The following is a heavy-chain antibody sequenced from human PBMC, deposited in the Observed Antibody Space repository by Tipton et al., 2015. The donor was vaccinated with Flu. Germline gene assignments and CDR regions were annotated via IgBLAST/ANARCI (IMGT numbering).Heavy chain of an antibody. CDR1: GGSISSFY. Sequence: TLSLTCTVSGGSISSFYWSWIRQSAGKGLEWIGRVSSSGSTRYNPSLKGRATISLDMSRNQFSLKLISVTAADTAVYYCTGGTIYYDSRGFEYYRFGPWGQGSLVSVSS. CDR3: TGGTIYYDSRGFEYYRFGP. D-gene: IGHD3-22*01. J-gene: IGHJ5*02. V-gene: IGHV4-4*07. CDR2: VSSSGST.